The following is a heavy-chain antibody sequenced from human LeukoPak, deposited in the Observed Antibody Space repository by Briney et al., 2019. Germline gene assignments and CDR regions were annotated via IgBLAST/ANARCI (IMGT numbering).Heavy chain of an antibody. Sequence: GGSLRLSCAASGFTFSSYDMHWVRQAPGKGLEWVAVISYDGSNKYYADSVKGRFSISRDNSKNTLYLQMDSLRAEDTADTAVYYCAKEFWSGSQYFDSWGQGTLVTVSS. J-gene: IGHJ4*02. D-gene: IGHD3-3*01. CDR3: AKEFWSGSQYFDS. CDR1: GFTFSSYD. CDR2: ISYDGSNK. V-gene: IGHV3-30*18.